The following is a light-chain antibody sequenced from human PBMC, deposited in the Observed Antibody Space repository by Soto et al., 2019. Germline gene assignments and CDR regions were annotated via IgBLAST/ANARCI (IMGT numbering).Light chain of an antibody. CDR1: QSVTSN. CDR3: QQYNNWPPWT. V-gene: IGKV3-15*01. J-gene: IGKJ1*01. CDR2: GAF. Sequence: EIVLTHSPATLSVSPCERATLSFSASQSVTSNLAWYQQKPGQSPRLLIYGAFTRATGIPARFSGSGSGTEFTLTISSLQSEDFAVYYCQQYNNWPPWTFGQGTKV.